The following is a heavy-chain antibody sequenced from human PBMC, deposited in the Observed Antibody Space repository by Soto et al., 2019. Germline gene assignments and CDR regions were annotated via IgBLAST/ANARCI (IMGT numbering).Heavy chain of an antibody. J-gene: IGHJ4*02. CDR2: ISYSGST. V-gene: IGHV4-59*11. CDR1: GGSMSSHY. D-gene: IGHD3-16*01. CDR3: ARADPDASVGY. Sequence: ASETLSLTCTVSGGSMSSHYWTWLRQPPGKGLEWIGYISYSGSTYYNPSLESRVTISADTSRNQFSLKLSSVIAADTAVYYCARADPDASVGYWGQGTLVTVSS.